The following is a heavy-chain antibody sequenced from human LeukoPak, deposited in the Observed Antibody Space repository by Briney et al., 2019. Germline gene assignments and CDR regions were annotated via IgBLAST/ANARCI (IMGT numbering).Heavy chain of an antibody. V-gene: IGHV3-11*01. CDR2: ISSSGSTI. CDR1: GFTFSDYY. J-gene: IGHJ6*02. Sequence: GGSLRLSCAASGFTFSDYYMNWIRQAPGKGLEWVSYISSSGSTIYYADSVKGRFTISRDNAKNSLYLQMNSLRAEDTAVYYCAREGFLEWSYGMDVWGQGTTVTVSS. D-gene: IGHD3-3*01. CDR3: AREGFLEWSYGMDV.